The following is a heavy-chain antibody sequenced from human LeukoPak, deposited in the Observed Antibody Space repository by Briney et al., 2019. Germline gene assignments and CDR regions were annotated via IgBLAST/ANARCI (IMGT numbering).Heavy chain of an antibody. CDR1: GYSFTSYW. D-gene: IGHD4-11*01. V-gene: IGHV5-51*01. J-gene: IGHJ6*02. Sequence: GESLKISCKGSGYSFTSYWIGWVRQMPGKGLEWMGIIYPGDSNTRYSPSFQGQATISAAKSISTAYLQWSSLKASDTAMYYCARFSSYSNLGYYGMDVWGQGTTVTVPS. CDR3: ARFSSYSNLGYYGMDV. CDR2: IYPGDSNT.